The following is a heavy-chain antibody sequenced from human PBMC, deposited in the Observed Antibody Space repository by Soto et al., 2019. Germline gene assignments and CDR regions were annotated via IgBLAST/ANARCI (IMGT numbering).Heavy chain of an antibody. V-gene: IGHV3-30*04. CDR1: GFTFSAYA. D-gene: IGHD2-15*01. Sequence: QVQLVESGGGVVQPGRSLRLSCAASGFTFSAYAMHWVRQAPGRGLEWVAVISYDGSKEYYADSVKGRFTISRDNFQNTFYRRMNSLITEDTAIYYCARASDIMAVVAATSFGCFDTWGQGTLVTVSS. CDR2: ISYDGSKE. J-gene: IGHJ5*02. CDR3: ARASDIMAVVAATSFGCFDT.